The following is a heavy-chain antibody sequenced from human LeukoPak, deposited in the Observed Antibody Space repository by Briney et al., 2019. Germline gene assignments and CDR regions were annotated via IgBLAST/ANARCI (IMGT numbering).Heavy chain of an antibody. CDR1: GFTFSSYG. CDR3: AKIGAVAGHFDY. V-gene: IGHV3-30*02. D-gene: IGHD6-19*01. CDR2: IWYDGTNK. J-gene: IGHJ4*02. Sequence: GGSLRLSCAASGFTFSSYGMHWVRQAPGKGLEWVAFIWYDGTNKYYADSVKGRFTISRDNSKNTLYLQMNSLRAEDTAVYYCAKIGAVAGHFDYWGQGTLVTVSS.